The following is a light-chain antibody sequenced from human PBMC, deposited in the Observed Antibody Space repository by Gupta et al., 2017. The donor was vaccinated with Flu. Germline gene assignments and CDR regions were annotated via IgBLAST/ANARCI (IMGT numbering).Light chain of an antibody. CDR2: TAS. CDR3: QKYDDLPYT. Sequence: EIQMTQSPSSLSASVGDRVTITCQASQGIGNSLNWYQQKPGKAPKLLIYTASSLETGVPSRFSGGGSGSYFTLTISSLQPEDIATFYCQKYDDLPYTFGQGTKLEIK. V-gene: IGKV1-33*01. CDR1: QGIGNS. J-gene: IGKJ2*01.